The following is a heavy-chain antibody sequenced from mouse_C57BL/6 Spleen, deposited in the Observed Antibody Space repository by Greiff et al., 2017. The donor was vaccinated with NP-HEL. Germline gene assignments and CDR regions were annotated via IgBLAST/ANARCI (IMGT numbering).Heavy chain of an antibody. CDR3: ARGGYKPPHSNYFDC. V-gene: IGHV1-55*01. D-gene: IGHD1-3*01. Sequence: QVQLQQPGAELVKPGASVKMSCKASGYTFTSYWITWVKQRPGQGLEWIGDIYPGSGSTNYNEKFKSKATLTVDTASSTAYIQLSSLTSEDSAVYYYARGGYKPPHSNYFDCWGQGTTLTVSS. CDR1: GYTFTSYW. J-gene: IGHJ2*01. CDR2: IYPGSGST.